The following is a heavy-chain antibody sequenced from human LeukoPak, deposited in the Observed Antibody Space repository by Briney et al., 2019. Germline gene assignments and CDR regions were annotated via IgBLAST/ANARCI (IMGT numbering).Heavy chain of an antibody. Sequence: SETLSLTCAVSGGSISNNNWWSWFRQPPGMGLEWIGEIYHGGSTNYNPSLKSRVTMSVDRSKNQFSLKLSSVTAADTAVYYCARGEERGSGTVHFDYWGQETLDTVSS. J-gene: IGHJ4*02. V-gene: IGHV4-4*02. CDR3: ARGEERGSGTVHFDY. CDR2: IYHGGST. D-gene: IGHD3-10*01. CDR1: GGSISNNNW.